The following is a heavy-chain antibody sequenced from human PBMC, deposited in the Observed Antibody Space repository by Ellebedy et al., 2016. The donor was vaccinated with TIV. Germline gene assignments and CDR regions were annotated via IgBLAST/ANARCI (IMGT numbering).Heavy chain of an antibody. CDR3: VTQGHEWELMS. D-gene: IGHD1-26*01. CDR2: IYPSGTT. V-gene: IGHV4-30-2*01. Sequence: SETLSLXXAVSGGSISSVGYSWSWVRQPPGKGLEWIGYIYPSGTTYYNPSLKSRITISVDKSKNQFSLKLTSVTAADTAVYYCVTQGHEWELMSWGQGTLVTVSS. CDR1: GGSISSVGYS. J-gene: IGHJ4*02.